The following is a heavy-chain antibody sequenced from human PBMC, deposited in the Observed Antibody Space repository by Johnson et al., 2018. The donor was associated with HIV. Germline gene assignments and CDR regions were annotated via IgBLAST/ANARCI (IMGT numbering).Heavy chain of an antibody. V-gene: IGHV3-13*01. CDR3: ARSPGYTLLDAFDI. CDR1: GFTFDDYA. D-gene: IGHD2-2*02. J-gene: IGHJ3*02. Sequence: VQLVESGGGVVQPGGSLRLSCAASGFTFDDYAMHWIRQAPGKGLEWVSAIGTAGDTYYQGPVKGRFTVSRDNSRNTLYLQMNSLRVEDTAVYYCARSPGYTLLDAFDIWGQGTMVTVS. CDR2: IGTAGDT.